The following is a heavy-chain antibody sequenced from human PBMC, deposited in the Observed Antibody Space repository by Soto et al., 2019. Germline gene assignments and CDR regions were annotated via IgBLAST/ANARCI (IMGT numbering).Heavy chain of an antibody. CDR1: GFTFSSYG. D-gene: IGHD4-17*01. CDR3: AREPVSLKGLRPYFDY. V-gene: IGHV3-33*01. J-gene: IGHJ4*02. Sequence: GGSLRLSCAASGFTFSSYGMHWVHQAPGKGLEWVAVIWYDGSNKYYADSVKGRFTISRDNSKNTLYLQMNSLRAEDTAVYYCAREPVSLKGLRPYFDYWGQGTLVTVSS. CDR2: IWYDGSNK.